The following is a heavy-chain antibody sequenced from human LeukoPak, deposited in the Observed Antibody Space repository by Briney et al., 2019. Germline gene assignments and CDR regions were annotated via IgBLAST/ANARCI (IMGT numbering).Heavy chain of an antibody. CDR2: ISTYNDNT. CDR1: GYTFTSYG. CDR3: AREGPMLRGVIGGKIDY. D-gene: IGHD3-10*01. V-gene: IGHV1-18*01. J-gene: IGHJ4*02. Sequence: ASVKVSCKASGYTFTSYGLSWVRQAPGQGLEWMGWISTYNDNTHYAQKFQGRVTMTTDTSTNTAYMELRSLRAEDTAVYYCAREGPMLRGVIGGKIDYWGQGTLVTVSS.